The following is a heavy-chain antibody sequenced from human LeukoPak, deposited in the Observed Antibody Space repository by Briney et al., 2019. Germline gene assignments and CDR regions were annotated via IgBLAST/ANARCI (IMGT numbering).Heavy chain of an antibody. CDR2: ISAYNGNT. J-gene: IGHJ3*02. CDR1: GYTFTSYG. D-gene: IGHD3-10*01. Sequence: GASVKVSCKASGYTFTSYGISWVRQAPGQGLEWMGWISAYNGNTNYAQKLQGRVTITRNTSISTAYMELSSLRSEDTAVYYCARGRGTTMVRGVIITNPIGDDAFDIWGQGTMVTVSS. CDR3: ARGRGTTMVRGVIITNPIGDDAFDI. V-gene: IGHV1-18*01.